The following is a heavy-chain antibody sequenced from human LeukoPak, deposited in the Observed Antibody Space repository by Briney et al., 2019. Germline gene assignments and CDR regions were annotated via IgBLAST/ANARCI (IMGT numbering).Heavy chain of an antibody. CDR1: GFTFSSYG. CDR2: ISYDGSNK. D-gene: IGHD1-26*01. J-gene: IGHJ4*02. Sequence: GGSLRLSCAASGFTFSSYGMHWVRQAPGKGLEWVAVISYDGSNKYYADSVKGRFTISRDNSKNTLYLQMNSLRAEDTAVYYCAKGTGALGASDYWGQGTLVTVSS. CDR3: AKGTGALGASDY. V-gene: IGHV3-30*18.